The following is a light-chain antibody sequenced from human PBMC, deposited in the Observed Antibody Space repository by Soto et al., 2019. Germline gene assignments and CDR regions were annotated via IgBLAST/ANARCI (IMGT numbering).Light chain of an antibody. CDR3: CSYGGSRNYV. CDR1: SSDIGGYNF. Sequence: QSALTQPPSASGSPGQSVTISCTGTSSDIGGYNFVSWYRHHPGKAPQLLIYQVSQRPSGVPDRFSGSKYGNTASLTVSGLQAEDEAEYYCCSYGGSRNYVFGTGTKLTVL. V-gene: IGLV2-8*01. CDR2: QVS. J-gene: IGLJ1*01.